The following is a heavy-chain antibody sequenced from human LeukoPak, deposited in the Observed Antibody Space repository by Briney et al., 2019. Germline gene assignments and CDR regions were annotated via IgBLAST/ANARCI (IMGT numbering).Heavy chain of an antibody. CDR1: GFTFNTYW. J-gene: IGHJ5*02. V-gene: IGHV3-7*01. CDR3: ARDQGNGCFDP. D-gene: IGHD1-1*01. CDR2: MNQDGTEK. Sequence: GGSLRLSCAASGFTFNTYWMNWVRQAPGERLEWVASMNQDGTEKYYVDSVKGRFTISRDNAKNSLYLQMDSLKAEDTAVYYCARDQGNGCFDPWGQGSLVTVSS.